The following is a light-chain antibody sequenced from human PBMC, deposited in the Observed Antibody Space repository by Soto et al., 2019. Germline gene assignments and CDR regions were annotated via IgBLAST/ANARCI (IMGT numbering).Light chain of an antibody. CDR1: SSDVGAYNL. CDR2: EGS. J-gene: IGLJ3*02. CDR3: CSYAGSRTFV. V-gene: IGLV2-23*01. Sequence: QSVLTQPASVSGSPEQSITISCTGTSSDVGAYNLVSWYQQHPRKAPRLIIYEGSKRPSGISHRFSGSKSDNTASLTISGLRAEDEAHNHCCSYAGSRTFVFGGGTKLTVL.